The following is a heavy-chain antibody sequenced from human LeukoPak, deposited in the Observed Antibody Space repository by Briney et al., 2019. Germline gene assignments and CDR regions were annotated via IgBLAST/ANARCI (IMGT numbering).Heavy chain of an antibody. CDR2: INHSGSS. V-gene: IGHV4-34*01. Sequence: PSETLSLTCAIYGGSFSDYYWRWVRQPPGKGLEWIGEINHSGSSNYNPSLTSRVTMSIDTSKNQFSLKLSSVTAADTAVYYCARGPPRDFGTSGFYYNYWGQGTRVTVSS. CDR3: ARGPPRDFGTSGFYYNY. D-gene: IGHD3-22*01. CDR1: GGSFSDYY. J-gene: IGHJ4*02.